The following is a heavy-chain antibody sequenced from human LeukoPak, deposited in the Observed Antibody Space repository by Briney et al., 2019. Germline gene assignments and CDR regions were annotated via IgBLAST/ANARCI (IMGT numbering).Heavy chain of an antibody. V-gene: IGHV3-33*01. CDR2: IWFDGSNK. D-gene: IGHD3-9*01. J-gene: IGHJ4*02. CDR3: ARGGGYDILTGSCFDY. Sequence: GGSLRLSCAASGFTFSSYGMHWVRQAPGKGLEWVAVIWFDGSNKYYADSVKGRFTISRDNTKNTLYLQMNSLRAEDTAVYYCARGGGYDILTGSCFDYWGQGTLVTVSS. CDR1: GFTFSSYG.